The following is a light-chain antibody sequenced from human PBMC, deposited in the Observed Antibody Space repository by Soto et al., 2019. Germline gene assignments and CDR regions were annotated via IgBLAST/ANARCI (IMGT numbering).Light chain of an antibody. Sequence: QSVLTQPATLSGPPGQSITISCTGTSSDGGGYNYVSWYQQHPGKAPKLMIYDVSNRPSGVSNRFSGSKSGNTASLTISGLQAEDEADYYCSSYTSSSTLYVFGTGTKVTVL. CDR1: SSDGGGYNY. CDR3: SSYTSSSTLYV. J-gene: IGLJ1*01. V-gene: IGLV2-14*01. CDR2: DVS.